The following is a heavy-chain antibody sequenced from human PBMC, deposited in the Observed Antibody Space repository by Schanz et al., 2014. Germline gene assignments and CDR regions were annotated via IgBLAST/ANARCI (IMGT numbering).Heavy chain of an antibody. CDR3: AKDLHSNSGNYYSYYFDS. CDR1: GFNFANHA. Sequence: QVQLVESGGGVVQPERSLRLSCAASGFNFANHAIHWVRQGQGNGLQWVAVISSDGSKKLYVDSVKARFTISRDNSKNSVSLQMDSLRPEDTAVYFCAKDLHSNSGNYYSYYFDSWGPGALVTVSS. D-gene: IGHD3-10*01. J-gene: IGHJ4*02. CDR2: ISSDGSKK. V-gene: IGHV3-30*18.